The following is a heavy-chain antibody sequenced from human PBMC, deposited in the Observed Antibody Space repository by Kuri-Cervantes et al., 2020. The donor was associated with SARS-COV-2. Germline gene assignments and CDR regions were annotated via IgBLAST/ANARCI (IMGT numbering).Heavy chain of an antibody. Sequence: GGSLRLSCAASGFTFSSYGKHWVRXAPGKGLEWVAFIRYDGSNKYYADSVKGRFTISRDNSKNTLYLQMNSLRAEDTAVYYCAKDRRXSGPFDYWGQGTLVTVSS. D-gene: IGHD3-10*01. CDR1: GFTFSSYG. J-gene: IGHJ4*02. V-gene: IGHV3-30*02. CDR2: IRYDGSNK. CDR3: AKDRRXSGPFDY.